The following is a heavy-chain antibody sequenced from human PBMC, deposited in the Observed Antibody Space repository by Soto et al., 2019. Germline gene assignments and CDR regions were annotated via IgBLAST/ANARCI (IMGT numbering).Heavy chain of an antibody. CDR3: ARHTWSSGSPAAFDY. J-gene: IGHJ4*02. CDR1: GYSFTSYC. V-gene: IGHV5-51*01. D-gene: IGHD1-26*01. CDR2: IYPGDSDT. Sequence: PGESLKISCKGSGYSFTSYCIGWVLQMPEKGLEWMGIIYPGDSDTRYSPSFQGQVTISADRSISTAYLQWGSLKASDTAMYYCARHTWSSGSPAAFDYWGQGTQVTVSS.